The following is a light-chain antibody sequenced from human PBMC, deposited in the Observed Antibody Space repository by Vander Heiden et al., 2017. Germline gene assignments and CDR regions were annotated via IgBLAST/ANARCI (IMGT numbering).Light chain of an antibody. V-gene: IGLV1-51*02. J-gene: IGLJ3*02. Sequence: QSVLTQPPSVYAAPGQKVTISCSGSRSNIGTTYVSWYQQPPGTAPKLLIYEKNNRPSVMPYRFSGSKSGTSATLGITGLQTGDEADYYCGTWDSSLSSWVFGGGTKLTVL. CDR3: GTWDSSLSSWV. CDR2: EKN. CDR1: RSNIGTTY.